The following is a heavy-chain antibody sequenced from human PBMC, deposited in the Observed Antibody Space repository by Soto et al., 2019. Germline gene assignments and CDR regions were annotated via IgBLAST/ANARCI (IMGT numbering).Heavy chain of an antibody. J-gene: IGHJ6*02. D-gene: IGHD2-2*01. CDR2: IIPIPGTA. CDR3: ARSQGSSTSLEIYYYYYYGMDV. CDR1: GGTFSSYA. Sequence: QVQLVQSGAEVQKPGSSVKVSCKASGGTFSSYAISWVRQAPGQGLEWMGGIIPIPGTANYAQKFQGRVTITADEPTSTAYMELSSLRSEDTAVYYCARSQGSSTSLEIYYYYYYGMDVWGQGTTVTVSS. V-gene: IGHV1-69*01.